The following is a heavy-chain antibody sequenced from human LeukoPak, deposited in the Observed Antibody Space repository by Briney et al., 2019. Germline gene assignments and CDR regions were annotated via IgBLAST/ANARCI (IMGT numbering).Heavy chain of an antibody. V-gene: IGHV5-51*01. CDR2: IYPADSDT. CDR1: GYRFTSYW. D-gene: IGHD3-10*01. CDR3: ARLYYNSGSYYFDY. J-gene: IGHJ4*02. Sequence: GESLKISCKGSGYRFTSYWIGWVRQMPGKGLEWMGIIYPADSDTRYSPSFQGQVTFSADKSISTAYLQWSSLKASDTAVYYCARLYYNSGSYYFDYWGQGTLVTVSS.